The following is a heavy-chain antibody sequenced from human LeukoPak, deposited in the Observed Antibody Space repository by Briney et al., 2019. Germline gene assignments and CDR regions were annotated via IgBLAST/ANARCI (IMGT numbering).Heavy chain of an antibody. Sequence: WGSLRLSRLAPGFTLHNCAFHWVRPAPGQGLGWVAGISFDGSNKYYADSVKGRFTISRDNSKNTLYLQMNSLRAEDTAVYYCASRIAAAALYYYYGMDVWGQGTTVTVSS. CDR3: ASRIAAAALYYYYGMDV. V-gene: IGHV3-30*16. CDR2: ISFDGSNK. J-gene: IGHJ6*02. CDR1: GFTLHNCA. D-gene: IGHD6-13*01.